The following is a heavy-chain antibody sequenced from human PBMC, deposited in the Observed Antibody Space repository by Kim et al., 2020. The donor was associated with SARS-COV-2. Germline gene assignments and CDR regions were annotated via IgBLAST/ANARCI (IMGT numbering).Heavy chain of an antibody. CDR2: ISAYNGNT. Sequence: ASVKVSCKASGYTFTSYGISWVRQAPGQGLEWMGWISAYNGNTNYAQKLQGRVTMTTDTTTSTAYMELRSLRSDDTAVYYCARDLYSSGWYGSDYYGMDVWGQGTTVTVSS. D-gene: IGHD6-19*01. CDR3: ARDLYSSGWYGSDYYGMDV. CDR1: GYTFTSYG. J-gene: IGHJ6*02. V-gene: IGHV1-18*04.